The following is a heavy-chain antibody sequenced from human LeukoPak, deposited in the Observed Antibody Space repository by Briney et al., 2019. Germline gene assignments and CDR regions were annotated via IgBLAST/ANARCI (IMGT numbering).Heavy chain of an antibody. CDR2: IGTSSSTI. J-gene: IGHJ4*02. V-gene: IGHV3-48*02. Sequence: PGGSLRLSCAASGFTFSTYGMNWVRQAPGKGLEWVSYIGTSSSTIYYADSVRGRFTISRDNAKNSLYLQMNSLRDEDTAVYYCARHDYGGNSGDNWGQGILVTVSS. CDR3: ARHDYGGNSGDN. CDR1: GFTFSTYG. D-gene: IGHD4-23*01.